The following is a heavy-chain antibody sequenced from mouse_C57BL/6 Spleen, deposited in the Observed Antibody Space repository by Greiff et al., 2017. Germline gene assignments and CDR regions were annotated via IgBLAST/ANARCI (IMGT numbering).Heavy chain of an antibody. Sequence: VQLQESGAELVRPGTSVKMSCTASGYTFTNYWIGWAKQRPGHGLEWIGDIYPGGGYTTYNEKFKGKATLTAAKSSSTAYMQFSSLTSEDSAIYYCARCDGYYYFDYWGQGTTLTVSS. CDR1: GYTFTNYW. CDR2: IYPGGGYT. D-gene: IGHD2-3*01. V-gene: IGHV1-63*01. J-gene: IGHJ2*01. CDR3: ARCDGYYYFDY.